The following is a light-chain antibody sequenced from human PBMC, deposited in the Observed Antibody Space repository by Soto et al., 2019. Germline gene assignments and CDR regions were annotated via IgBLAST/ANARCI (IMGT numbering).Light chain of an antibody. CDR1: QSVGIN. CDR3: QQYNDWPRT. V-gene: IGKV3-15*01. J-gene: IGKJ1*01. Sequence: DIVMTQSPAILSVSPGERATLSCRASQSVGINVAWYQQKPGRAPRLLIYGASTRATGSPDRFSASGSATEFTLTISSLLSEDFAVYYCQQYNDWPRTFGQGTKVDIK. CDR2: GAS.